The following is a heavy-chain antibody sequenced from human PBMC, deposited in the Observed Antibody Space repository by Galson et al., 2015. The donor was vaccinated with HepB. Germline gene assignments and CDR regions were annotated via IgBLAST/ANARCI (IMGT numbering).Heavy chain of an antibody. V-gene: IGHV3-48*03. CDR3: ARDPRLGGGTVTTLSHFDY. CDR2: ISSSGSTI. D-gene: IGHD4-17*01. J-gene: IGHJ4*02. Sequence: SLRLSCAVSGFIFSSYEMNWVRQAPGKGLEWVSYISSSGSTIYYADSVKGRFTISRDNAKNSLYLQMNSLRAEDTAVYYCARDPRLGGGTVTTLSHFDYWGQGTLVTVSS. CDR1: GFIFSSYE.